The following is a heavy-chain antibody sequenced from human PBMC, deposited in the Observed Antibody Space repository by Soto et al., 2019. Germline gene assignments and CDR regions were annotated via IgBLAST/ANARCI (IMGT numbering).Heavy chain of an antibody. J-gene: IGHJ5*02. V-gene: IGHV1-18*01. CDR3: ARDGYSSGWTTDVYWFDP. CDR2: ISAYNGNT. D-gene: IGHD6-19*01. CDR1: GYTFTSYG. Sequence: ASVKVSCKASGYTFTSYGISWVRQAPGQGLEWMGWISAYNGNTNYAQKLQGRVTMTTATSTSTAYMELRSLRSDDTAVYYCARDGYSSGWTTDVYWFDPWGQGTLVTVSS.